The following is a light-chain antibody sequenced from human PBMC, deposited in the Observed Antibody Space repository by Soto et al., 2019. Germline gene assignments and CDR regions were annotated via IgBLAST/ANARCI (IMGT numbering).Light chain of an antibody. CDR3: LQDYNYPRT. CDR1: QGIRHD. Sequence: AIEMTQSPSSLSVSVGDRVTITCRASQGIRHDLGWYQQKPGKAPELLIYAASILQSGVPSRFSGSGSGTDFTLTITSLQPEDFEIYYCLQDYNYPRTFGGGTKVDIX. V-gene: IGKV1-6*01. CDR2: AAS. J-gene: IGKJ4*01.